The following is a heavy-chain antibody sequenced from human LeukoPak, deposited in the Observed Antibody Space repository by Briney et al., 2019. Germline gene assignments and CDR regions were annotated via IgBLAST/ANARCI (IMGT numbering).Heavy chain of an antibody. CDR3: ARGPLYSFDY. CDR1: GGSFSGYY. CDR2: INHSGST. J-gene: IGHJ4*02. Sequence: SETLSLTCAVYGGSFSGYYWSWIRQPPGKGLEWIGEINHSGSTNYNPSLKSRVTISVDTSKNQFSLKLSSVIAADTAVYYCARGPLYSFDYWGQGTLVTVSS. V-gene: IGHV4-34*01.